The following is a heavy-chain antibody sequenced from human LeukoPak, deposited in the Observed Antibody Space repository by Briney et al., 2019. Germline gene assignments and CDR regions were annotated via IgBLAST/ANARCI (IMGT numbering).Heavy chain of an antibody. CDR1: GFTFSSYE. CDR2: ISSSGSTI. Sequence: GGSLRLSCAASGFTFSSYEMNWVRQAPGKGLEWVSYISSSGSTIYYADSVKGRFTISRDNAKNSVYLQMNSLRAEDTAVYYCAREEVGGFDPWGQGTLVTVSS. J-gene: IGHJ5*02. V-gene: IGHV3-48*03. CDR3: AREEVGGFDP. D-gene: IGHD2-2*01.